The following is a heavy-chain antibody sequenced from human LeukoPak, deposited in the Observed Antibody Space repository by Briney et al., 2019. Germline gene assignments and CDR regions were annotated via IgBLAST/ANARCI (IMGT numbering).Heavy chain of an antibody. CDR1: GFTFSSYA. J-gene: IGHJ4*02. Sequence: GGSLRLSCAASGFTFSSYAMSWVRQAPGKGLEWVSAISGSGGSTYYADSVKGWFTISRDNSKNTLYLQMNSLRAEDTAVYYCAKPPSRGPYDRSGYFDYWGQGTLVTVSS. V-gene: IGHV3-23*01. CDR2: ISGSGGST. CDR3: AKPPSRGPYDRSGYFDY. D-gene: IGHD3-22*01.